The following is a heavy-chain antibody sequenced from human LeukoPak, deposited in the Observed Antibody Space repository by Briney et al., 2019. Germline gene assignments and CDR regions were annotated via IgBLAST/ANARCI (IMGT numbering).Heavy chain of an antibody. CDR3: ASHGRDGYNYDAFDI. CDR1: GYRFTSYW. D-gene: IGHD5-24*01. V-gene: IGHV5-51*01. CDR2: IYPGDSDT. Sequence: GASLKISCKGSGYRFTSYWIGWVRQMPGKGLEWMGIIYPGDSDTRYSPSFQGQVTISADKSISTAYLQWSSLKASDTAMYYCASHGRDGYNYDAFDIWGQGTMVTVSS. J-gene: IGHJ3*02.